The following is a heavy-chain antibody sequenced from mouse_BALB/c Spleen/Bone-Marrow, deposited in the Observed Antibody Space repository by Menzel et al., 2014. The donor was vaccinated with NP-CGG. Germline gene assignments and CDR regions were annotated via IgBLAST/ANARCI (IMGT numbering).Heavy chain of an antibody. CDR3: AIGGHDFSLDY. Sequence: QVQLQQPGAEFVMPGASVKMSCKASGYTFTDKWMHWVKQRPGQGLEWIGAIDTSDSYINYNQKFKGKASLTVDASSSTAYMHLSSLTSDDSAVYYCAIGGHDFSLDYWGQGTSVIVSS. CDR1: GYTFTDKW. J-gene: IGHJ4*01. D-gene: IGHD2-4*01. CDR2: IDTSDSYI. V-gene: IGHV1-69*01.